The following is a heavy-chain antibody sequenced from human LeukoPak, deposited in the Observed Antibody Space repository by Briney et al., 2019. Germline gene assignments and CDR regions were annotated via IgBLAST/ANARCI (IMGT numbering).Heavy chain of an antibody. CDR1: GYTFTSYD. J-gene: IGHJ5*02. V-gene: IGHV1-8*03. Sequence: ASVKVSCKASGYTFTSYDINWVRQATGQGLEWMGWMNPNSGNTGYAQKFQGRVTITRNTSISTAYMELSSLRSEDTAVYYCARELAGYCSSTSCSLFDPWGQGNLVTVSS. D-gene: IGHD2-2*01. CDR3: ARELAGYCSSTSCSLFDP. CDR2: MNPNSGNT.